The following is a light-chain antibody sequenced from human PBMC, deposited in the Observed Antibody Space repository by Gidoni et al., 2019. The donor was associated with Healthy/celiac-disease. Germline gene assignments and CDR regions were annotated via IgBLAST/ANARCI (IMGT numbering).Light chain of an antibody. J-gene: IGKJ4*01. V-gene: IGKV3-11*01. CDR3: QQRSNWPLT. Sequence: EIVLTQSPATLSLSPGERATLSCRASQSVSSYLAWYQQKPGQAPRLLIYAASNRATGIPARFSGSGSGTDCTLTISSLEREDFAVYYCQQRSNWPLTFGGGTKVEIK. CDR2: AAS. CDR1: QSVSSY.